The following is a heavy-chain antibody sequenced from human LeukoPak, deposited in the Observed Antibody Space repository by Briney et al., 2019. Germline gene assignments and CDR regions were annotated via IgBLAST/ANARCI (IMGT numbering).Heavy chain of an antibody. CDR1: GFTFSSYW. V-gene: IGHV3-74*01. CDR2: INSGGRST. J-gene: IGHJ6*04. CDR3: ASGDYYYGMDV. D-gene: IGHD3-16*01. Sequence: PGGSLRLSCAASGFTFSSYWMHWVRQAPGKGLVWVSRINSGGRSTSYADSVKGRFTISRHNAKNTLYLQMNSLRAEDTAVYYCASGDYYYGMDVWGKGATVTVSS.